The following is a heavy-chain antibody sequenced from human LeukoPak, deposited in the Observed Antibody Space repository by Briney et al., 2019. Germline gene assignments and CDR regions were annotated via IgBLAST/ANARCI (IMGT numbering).Heavy chain of an antibody. V-gene: IGHV4-59*12. CDR1: GGSISSYY. CDR3: ARDAAAGYSLAC. CDR2: IHYSGGIT. Sequence: SETLSLTCTVSGGSISSYYWSWIRQPPGKGLEWIGYIHYSGGITYYNPSLKSRVTISVDTSKNQFSLSLSSVTAADTAVYYCARDAAAGYSLACWGQGTLVTVSS. D-gene: IGHD6-13*01. J-gene: IGHJ4*02.